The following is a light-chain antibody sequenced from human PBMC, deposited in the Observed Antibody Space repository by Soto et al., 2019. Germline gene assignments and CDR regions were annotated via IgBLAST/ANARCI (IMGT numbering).Light chain of an antibody. V-gene: IGKV1-17*01. Sequence: IQVTQSPSSLSASVGDRVTITCRASLNISEELDWYQQKPGKAPKRLIYDTTTLQSWVPSRFRGDGSGTEFTLTISSLQSEDFATYFCLQHKSYPWTFGQGTKVEL. J-gene: IGKJ1*01. CDR3: LQHKSYPWT. CDR1: LNISEE. CDR2: DTT.